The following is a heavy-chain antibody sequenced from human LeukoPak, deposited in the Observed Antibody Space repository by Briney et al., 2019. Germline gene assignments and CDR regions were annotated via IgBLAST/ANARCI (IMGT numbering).Heavy chain of an antibody. D-gene: IGHD3/OR15-3a*01. J-gene: IGHJ4*02. V-gene: IGHV4-39*01. CDR3: SRRFLDWLAHDY. Sequence: KPSETLSLTCTVSGGSIGVTNYYWGWFRQPPGKGLEWIGSIFYSGSTFYNPSFQSRITISVDTSKNQFSLKLGSVTAADTAVYYRSRRFLDWLAHDYWGRGSLVTVSS. CDR1: GGSIGVTNYY. CDR2: IFYSGST.